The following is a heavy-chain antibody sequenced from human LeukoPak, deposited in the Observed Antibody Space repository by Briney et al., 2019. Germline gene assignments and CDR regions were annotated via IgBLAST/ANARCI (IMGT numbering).Heavy chain of an antibody. Sequence: GGSLRLSCAASGFAFSRHGIHWVRQAPGKGLEWVAFIPYDGSNKFYADSVKGRFTISRDNSKNTLYLQMNSLRAEDTAVYYCAKGVGGSANYYYMDVWGKGTTVTVS. V-gene: IGHV3-30*02. CDR3: AKGVGGSANYYYMDV. CDR1: GFAFSRHG. CDR2: IPYDGSNK. D-gene: IGHD3-10*01. J-gene: IGHJ6*03.